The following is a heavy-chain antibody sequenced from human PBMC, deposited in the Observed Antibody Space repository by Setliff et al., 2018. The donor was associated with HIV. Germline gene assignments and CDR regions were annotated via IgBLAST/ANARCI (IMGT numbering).Heavy chain of an antibody. CDR2: IYFTGSS. V-gene: IGHV4-61*01. D-gene: IGHD4-17*01. Sequence: SETLSLTCTVSGGPVTSSSYFWGWLRQPAGKGLEWIGSIYFTGSSDNNPSLKSRVTLSVDTSKHQFSLKLSSVTAADTAVYYCARVQMAYAAFDVWGQGTMVTVSS. J-gene: IGHJ3*01. CDR1: GGPVTSSSYF. CDR3: ARVQMAYAAFDV.